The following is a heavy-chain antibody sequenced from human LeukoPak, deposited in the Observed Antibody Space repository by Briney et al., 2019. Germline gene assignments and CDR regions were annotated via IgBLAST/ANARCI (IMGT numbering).Heavy chain of an antibody. CDR1: GFTFSSYW. D-gene: IGHD3-10*01. CDR3: ARDLTMVRGVIKGYFDY. J-gene: IGHJ4*02. CDR2: IKQDGSEK. V-gene: IGHV3-7*01. Sequence: PGGSLRLSCAASGFTFSSYWMSWVRQAPGKGLEWVANIKQDGSEKYYVDSVKGRFTISRDNVKNSQYLQMNSLRAEDTAVYYCARDLTMVRGVIKGYFDYWGQGTLVTVSS.